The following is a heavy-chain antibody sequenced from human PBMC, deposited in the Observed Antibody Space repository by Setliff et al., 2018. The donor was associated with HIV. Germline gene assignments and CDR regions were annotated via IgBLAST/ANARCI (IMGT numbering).Heavy chain of an antibody. D-gene: IGHD2-15*01. V-gene: IGHV1-69*13. J-gene: IGHJ6*04. CDR1: GDNFNSHS. Sequence: SVKVSCKTSGDNFNSHSISWVRQAPGQGLEWMGGIVPIFGTPNYAQKFKGRLTITADESTSTVYMELSSLRSEDTAVYFCARDSRDIVVVIAPEPEPYYYYGMDVWGEGTTVTVSS. CDR2: IVPIFGTP. CDR3: ARDSRDIVVVIAPEPEPYYYYGMDV.